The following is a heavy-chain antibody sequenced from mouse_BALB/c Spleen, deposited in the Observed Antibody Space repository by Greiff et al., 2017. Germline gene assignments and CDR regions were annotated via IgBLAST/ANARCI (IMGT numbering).Heavy chain of an antibody. J-gene: IGHJ2*01. Sequence: EVKLVESGPDLVKPSQSLSLTCTVTGYSITSGYSWHWIRQFPGNKLEWMGYIHYSGSTNYNPSLKSRISITRDTSKNQFFLQLNSVTTEDTATYYCARRGTTVVAHFDYWGQGTTLTVSS. CDR3: ARRGTTVVAHFDY. CDR1: GYSITSGYS. CDR2: IHYSGST. V-gene: IGHV3-1*02. D-gene: IGHD1-1*01.